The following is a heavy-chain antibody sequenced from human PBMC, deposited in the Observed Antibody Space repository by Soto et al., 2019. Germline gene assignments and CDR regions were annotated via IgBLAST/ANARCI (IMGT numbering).Heavy chain of an antibody. Sequence: ASVKVSCKASGDTFTNYGISWVRQAPGQGLEWMGWISAYNGNTNYAQKFQGRVTMTTDTSTSTAYMELRSLRSDDTAVYYCARAGNSWYSWFDPWGQGTLVTVSS. V-gene: IGHV1-18*01. CDR1: GDTFTNYG. CDR2: ISAYNGNT. D-gene: IGHD6-13*01. CDR3: ARAGNSWYSWFDP. J-gene: IGHJ5*02.